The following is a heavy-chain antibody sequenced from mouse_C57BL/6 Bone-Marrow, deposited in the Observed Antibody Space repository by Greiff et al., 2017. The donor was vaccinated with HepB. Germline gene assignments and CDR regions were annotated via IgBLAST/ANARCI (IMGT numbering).Heavy chain of an antibody. V-gene: IGHV1-47*01. J-gene: IGHJ2*01. CDR2: FHPYNDDT. CDR1: GYTFTTYP. Sequence: VQGVESGAELVKPGASVKMSCKASGYTFTTYPIEWMKQNHGKSLEWIGNFHPYNDDTKYNEKFKGKATLTVEKSSSTVYLELSRLTSDDSAVYYCARGVYGSSPFDYWGQGTTLTVSS. CDR3: ARGVYGSSPFDY. D-gene: IGHD1-1*01.